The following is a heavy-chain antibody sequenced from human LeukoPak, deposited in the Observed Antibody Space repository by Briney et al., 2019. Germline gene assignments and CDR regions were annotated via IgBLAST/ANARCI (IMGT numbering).Heavy chain of an antibody. CDR1: GFTFSNAW. V-gene: IGHV3-15*01. CDR3: TSMYYDFWSGYHLPDY. CDR2: IKSKTDGGTT. Sequence: GGSLRLSCAASGFTFSNAWMSWVRQAPGKGLEWVGRIKSKTDGGTTDYAAPVKGRFTISRDDSKNTLYLQMNSLTTEDTAVYYCTSMYYDFWSGYHLPDYWGQGTLITVSS. D-gene: IGHD3-3*01. J-gene: IGHJ4*02.